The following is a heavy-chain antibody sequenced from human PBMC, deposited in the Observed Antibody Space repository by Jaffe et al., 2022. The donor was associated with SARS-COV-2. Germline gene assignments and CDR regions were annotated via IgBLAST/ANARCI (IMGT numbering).Heavy chain of an antibody. Sequence: EVQLVESGGGLVQPGGSLRLSCAASGFTFSNYEMNWVRQAPGKGLEWVSYISRGSDTIYYADSVRGRFTVSRDNAKNSLYLQMNSLRAEDTAVYYCARDPVHEHDSNAYSGAFDMWGQGTMVTVSS. D-gene: IGHD4-4*01. CDR2: ISRGSDTI. V-gene: IGHV3-48*03. J-gene: IGHJ3*02. CDR3: ARDPVHEHDSNAYSGAFDM. CDR1: GFTFSNYE.